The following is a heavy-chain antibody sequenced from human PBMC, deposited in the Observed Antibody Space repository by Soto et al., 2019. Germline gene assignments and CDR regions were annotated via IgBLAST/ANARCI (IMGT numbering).Heavy chain of an antibody. CDR2: IKSKTDGGTT. J-gene: IGHJ6*03. CDR3: TTGGYYDFWGGFEGVNYYMDV. D-gene: IGHD3-3*01. CDR1: GFTFSNAW. Sequence: GSTGICCAASGFTFSNAWMTLVLKTPGKGLEWVGRIKSKTDGGTTDYAAPVKGRFTISRDVSKNTLYLQMNSLKTEDTAVYYCTTGGYYDFWGGFEGVNYYMDVWGNGTTVTVSS. V-gene: IGHV3-15*01.